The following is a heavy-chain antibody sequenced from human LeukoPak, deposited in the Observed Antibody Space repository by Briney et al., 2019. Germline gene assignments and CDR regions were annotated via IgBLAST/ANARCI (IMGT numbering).Heavy chain of an antibody. D-gene: IGHD6-19*01. V-gene: IGHV4-59*01. CDR3: ARGTGWYPNFDY. J-gene: IGHJ4*02. CDR1: GGSISSFY. CDR2: FYYSGGT. Sequence: SETLSLTCTVSGGSISSFYWTWIRQPPGKGLEWIGYFYYSGGTNYNPSLKSRVTISVDTSKNQLSLKLNSVTAADTAVYYCARGTGWYPNFDYWGQGTLVTVSS.